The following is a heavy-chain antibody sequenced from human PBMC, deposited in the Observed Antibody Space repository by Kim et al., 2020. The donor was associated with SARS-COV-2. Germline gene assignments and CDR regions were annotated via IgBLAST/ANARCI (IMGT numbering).Heavy chain of an antibody. V-gene: IGHV3-48*03. CDR1: GLTFSVYQ. CDR2: ISHDGRTI. Sequence: GGSLRLSCAASGLTFSVYQMIWVRQAPGKGLEWVSYISHDGRTIYYAGSVTGRFTVSRDNGKNSLYLQMNNLRVEDTAVYYCASCSIGGTGTGDDYWGQGTLVTVSS. CDR3: ASCSIGGTGTGDDY. D-gene: IGHD2-2*01. J-gene: IGHJ4*02.